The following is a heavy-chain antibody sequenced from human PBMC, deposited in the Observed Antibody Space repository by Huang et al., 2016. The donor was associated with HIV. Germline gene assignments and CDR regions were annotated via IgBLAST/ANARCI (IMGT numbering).Heavy chain of an antibody. Sequence: EVQLVESGGGLVKPGGSLRLSCEATGFRFSSYSMNWGRQAAGKGLEWVSSSTAGSSFMNYADSFKGRFTVSRDNGKNSLYLQIDNLRAEDTAIYYCARLGYHNDGRGFSNAFDIWGPGTVVTVFS. D-gene: IGHD3-22*01. J-gene: IGHJ3*02. CDR3: ARLGYHNDGRGFSNAFDI. CDR1: GFRFSSYS. CDR2: STAGSSFM. V-gene: IGHV3-21*06.